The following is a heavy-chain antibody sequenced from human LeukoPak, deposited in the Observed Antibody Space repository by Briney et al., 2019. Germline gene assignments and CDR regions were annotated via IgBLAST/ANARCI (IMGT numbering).Heavy chain of an antibody. Sequence: SETLSLTCAVSGTSITYGGYTWNWIRQPPGKGLEWIGYIYYSGTTFYNPSFKSRVTMSLESAKNQLSLKLRSVTAADTAVYYCARGHWEQDTSTYAYWGQGSLVTVSS. CDR1: GTSITYGGYT. J-gene: IGHJ4*02. V-gene: IGHV4-30-4*07. CDR2: IYYSGTT. D-gene: IGHD1-26*01. CDR3: ARGHWEQDTSTYAY.